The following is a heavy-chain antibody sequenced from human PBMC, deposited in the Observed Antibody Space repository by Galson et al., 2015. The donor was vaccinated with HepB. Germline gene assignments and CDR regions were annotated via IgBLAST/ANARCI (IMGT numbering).Heavy chain of an antibody. V-gene: IGHV3-7*03. CDR1: GFTFSSYW. CDR3: ARDGAAMATGFDY. J-gene: IGHJ4*02. D-gene: IGHD5-18*01. Sequence: SLRLSCAASGFTFSSYWMSWVRQAPGKGLEWVANIKQDGSEKYYVDSVKGRFTISRDNAKNSLYLQMNSLRAEDTAVYYCARDGAAMATGFDYWGQGTLVTVSS. CDR2: IKQDGSEK.